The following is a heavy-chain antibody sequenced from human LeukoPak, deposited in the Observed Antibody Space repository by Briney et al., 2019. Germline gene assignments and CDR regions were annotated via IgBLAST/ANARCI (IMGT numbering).Heavy chain of an antibody. J-gene: IGHJ6*03. CDR1: GGSISSSSYY. Sequence: SETLSLTCTVSGGSISSSSYYWDWIRQPPGKGLEWIGSIHYSGSTYYNPSLQSRVTISIDTSKNQFSLKLRFVTAADTAVYHCARVRCSGGSCPYYYYYYYMDVWGKGTTVTVSS. V-gene: IGHV4-39*07. CDR3: ARVRCSGGSCPYYYYYYYMDV. CDR2: IHYSGST. D-gene: IGHD2-15*01.